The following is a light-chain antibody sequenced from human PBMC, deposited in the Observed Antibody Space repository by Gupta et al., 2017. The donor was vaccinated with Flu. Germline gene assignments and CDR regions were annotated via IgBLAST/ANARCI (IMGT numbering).Light chain of an antibody. Sequence: SSELTQDPAVSVALGQTVMITCQGDSLRSYYASWYQQKPGQAPVLVIYGKNNRPSGIPDRFSGSSSGNTASLTITGAQAEDEADYYCNSRDSSGNQDVFGTGTKVTVL. J-gene: IGLJ1*01. CDR1: SLRSYY. CDR2: GKN. CDR3: NSRDSSGNQDV. V-gene: IGLV3-19*01.